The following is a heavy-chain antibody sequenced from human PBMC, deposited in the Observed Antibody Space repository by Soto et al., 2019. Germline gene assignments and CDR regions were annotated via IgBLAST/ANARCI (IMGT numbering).Heavy chain of an antibody. J-gene: IGHJ4*02. D-gene: IGHD1-20*01. CDR1: GASISGSYYY. V-gene: IGHV4-39*01. CDR3: ATSQKGYNWNYFDH. CDR2: VFYTGFT. Sequence: PSEALSLISAVSGASISGSYYYWAWLRQSPGKGPEWIGSVFYTGFTSYNPSLESRVSVSVDTSKSQFSLKLGAVTAADTAVYYCATSQKGYNWNYFDHWGQGALVTV.